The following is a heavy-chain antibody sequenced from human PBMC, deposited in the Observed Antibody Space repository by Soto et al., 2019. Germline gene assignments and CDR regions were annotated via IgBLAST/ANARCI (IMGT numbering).Heavy chain of an antibody. Sequence: SVKVSCKASGGTFSSYAISWVRQAHGQGLEWMGGIIPIFGTANYAQKFQGRVTITADESTSTAYMELSSLRSEDTAVYYCARCDGYNKKEYYYYGMDVWGQGTTVTVSS. V-gene: IGHV1-69*13. CDR3: ARCDGYNKKEYYYYGMDV. J-gene: IGHJ6*02. D-gene: IGHD5-12*01. CDR1: GGTFSSYA. CDR2: IIPIFGTA.